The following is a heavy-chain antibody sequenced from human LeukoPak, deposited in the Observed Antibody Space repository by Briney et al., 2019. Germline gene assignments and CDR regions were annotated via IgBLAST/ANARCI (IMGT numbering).Heavy chain of an antibody. Sequence: GESLKISCKGSGYSFTSYWIGWVRQMPGKGLEWMGIIYPGDSDTRYSPSFQGQVTISADKSISTAYLQWSSLKASDTAMYYCARQMKTYYYDSRRAFDIWGQGTMVTVSS. CDR2: IYPGDSDT. CDR3: ARQMKTYYYDSRRAFDI. CDR1: GYSFTSYW. V-gene: IGHV5-51*01. J-gene: IGHJ3*02. D-gene: IGHD3-22*01.